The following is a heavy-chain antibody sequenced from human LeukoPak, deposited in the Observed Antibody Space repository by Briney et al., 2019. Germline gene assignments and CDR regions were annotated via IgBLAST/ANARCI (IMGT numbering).Heavy chain of an antibody. CDR3: VSPRGFSYGYFDY. Sequence: PSETLSLTCTVSGGSISSSSAYWGWIRQPPGKGLEWIGSIYYSKNTYYNPSLKSRVTISADTSKNQFSLTLGSVSATDTAVYYCVSPRGFSYGYFDYWGEGTLVTVSS. V-gene: IGHV4-39*01. CDR2: IYYSKNT. D-gene: IGHD5-18*01. J-gene: IGHJ4*02. CDR1: GGSISSSSAY.